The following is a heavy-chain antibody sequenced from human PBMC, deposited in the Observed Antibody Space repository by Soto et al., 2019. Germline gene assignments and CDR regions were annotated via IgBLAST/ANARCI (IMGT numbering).Heavy chain of an antibody. CDR1: EFTFSSYE. D-gene: IGHD6-13*01. V-gene: IGHV3-48*03. J-gene: IGHJ4*02. CDR2: ISSSGTTI. Sequence: GGSLRLSCVASEFTFSSYEMNWVRQAPGKGLEWVSYISSSGTTIYYTDSVKGRFTISRDNAKKPLYLQMNSLRAEDTAVYYWVRFGGAAAGPGDYWGQGTLVTVSS. CDR3: VRFGGAAAGPGDY.